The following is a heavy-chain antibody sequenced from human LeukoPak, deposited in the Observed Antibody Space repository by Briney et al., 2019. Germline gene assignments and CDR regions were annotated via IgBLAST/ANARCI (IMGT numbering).Heavy chain of an antibody. V-gene: IGHV1-46*01. D-gene: IGHD3-22*01. J-gene: IGHJ5*02. CDR2: IKPSGGST. CDR1: GDXFTSYY. CDR3: ARARDDSIGSRWFDP. Sequence: ASVKVSCKASGDXFTSYYMHWVRQAPGQGLEWMGIIKPSGGSTTYAQKFKGRVTMTWDTSTSTVYMELSSLRSEDTAVYYCARARDDSIGSRWFDPWGQGTLVTVSS.